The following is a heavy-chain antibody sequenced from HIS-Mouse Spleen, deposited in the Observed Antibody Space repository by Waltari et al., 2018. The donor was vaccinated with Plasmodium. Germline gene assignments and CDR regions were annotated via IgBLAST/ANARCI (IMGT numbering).Heavy chain of an antibody. Sequence: EVQLVESGGGLFKPGGSLRLSCAASGLTFSRYSMTWDIQAPGKGLEWVSSISSSSSYIYYADSVKGRFTISRDNAKNSLYLQMNSLRAEDTAVYYCVGYYYGSGSYYTFDYWGQGTLVTVSS. CDR1: GLTFSRYS. CDR3: VGYYYGSGSYYTFDY. CDR2: ISSSSSYI. V-gene: IGHV3-21*01. J-gene: IGHJ4*02. D-gene: IGHD3-10*01.